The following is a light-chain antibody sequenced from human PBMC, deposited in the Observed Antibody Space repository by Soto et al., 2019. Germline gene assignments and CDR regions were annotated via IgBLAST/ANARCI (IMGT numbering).Light chain of an antibody. Sequence: EIVLTQSPATLSLSPGERATLSCRASQSVSSYLAWYQQKPGQAPRLLIYDASNRATGIPARFSGSGSGTDFTLTIGSLEPEDFAVYYCQQRSNWGHTFGGGTKVEIK. CDR2: DAS. J-gene: IGKJ4*01. CDR1: QSVSSY. V-gene: IGKV3-11*01. CDR3: QQRSNWGHT.